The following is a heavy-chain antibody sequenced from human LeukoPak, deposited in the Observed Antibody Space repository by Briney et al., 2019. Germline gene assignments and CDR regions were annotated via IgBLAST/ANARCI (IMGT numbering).Heavy chain of an antibody. Sequence: GGSLRLSCAASGFSVSSNYMSWVRQAPGKGLEWVSVIYSGGSTYYADSVEGRFTISRDNSKNTLYLQMNSLRTEDTAVYYCARDLPSGHYGMDVWGQGTTVTVSS. J-gene: IGHJ6*02. CDR3: ARDLPSGHYGMDV. D-gene: IGHD7-27*01. V-gene: IGHV3-53*01. CDR1: GFSVSSNY. CDR2: IYSGGST.